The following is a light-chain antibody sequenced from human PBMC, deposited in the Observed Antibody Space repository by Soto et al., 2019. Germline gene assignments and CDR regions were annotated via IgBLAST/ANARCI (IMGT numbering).Light chain of an antibody. J-gene: IGLJ2*01. CDR2: ENN. Sequence: NFMLTQPHSVSESPGKTVTISCTRSSGSIASNSVQWFQQRPGSAPTTVIYENNQRPSGVPDRFSGSTDGSSNSASLTISGLQTEDEADDYCQSYDISTVVFGGGTKLTVL. CDR1: SGSIASNS. CDR3: QSYDISTVV. V-gene: IGLV6-57*04.